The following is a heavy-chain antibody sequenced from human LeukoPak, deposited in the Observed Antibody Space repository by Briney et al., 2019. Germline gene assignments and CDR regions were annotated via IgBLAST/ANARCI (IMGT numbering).Heavy chain of an antibody. V-gene: IGHV4-34*01. D-gene: IGHD2-2*01. CDR2: INHSGST. Sequence: PSETLSLTCAVYGGSFSGYYWSWIRQPPGKGLEWIGEINHSGSTNYNPSLKSRVTISVDTSKNQFSLKLSSVTAADTAVYYCAKPVGVVPRSGFDPWGQGTLVTVSS. CDR3: AKPVGVVPRSGFDP. CDR1: GGSFSGYY. J-gene: IGHJ5*02.